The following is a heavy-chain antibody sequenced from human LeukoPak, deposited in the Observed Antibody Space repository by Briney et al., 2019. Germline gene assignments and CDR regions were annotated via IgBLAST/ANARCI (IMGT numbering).Heavy chain of an antibody. J-gene: IGHJ4*02. V-gene: IGHV4-61*02. D-gene: IGHD6-19*01. Sequence: PSETLSLTCTVSSGSLCSGSYYWSWIRQPAGKGLEWIGRIYTSGSTDYNPSLKSRVTISVDTSKNQFSLKLSSVTAADTAVYYCARDCRVYTNGWYSFDYWGQGTLVTVSS. CDR3: ARDCRVYTNGWYSFDY. CDR2: IYTSGST. CDR1: SGSLCSGSYY.